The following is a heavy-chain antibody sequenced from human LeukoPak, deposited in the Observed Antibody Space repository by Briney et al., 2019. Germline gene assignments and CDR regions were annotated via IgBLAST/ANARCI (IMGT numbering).Heavy chain of an antibody. CDR1: GYSFTSYW. D-gene: IGHD1-26*01. Sequence: GASLQISCKGSGYSFTSYWIGWVRQMPGKGLEWMGIIYPGDSDTRYSPSFQGQVTISADKSISTAYLQWSSLKASDTAMYYCARGRVGATTWFDPWGQGTLVTVSS. J-gene: IGHJ5*02. V-gene: IGHV5-51*01. CDR3: ARGRVGATTWFDP. CDR2: IYPGDSDT.